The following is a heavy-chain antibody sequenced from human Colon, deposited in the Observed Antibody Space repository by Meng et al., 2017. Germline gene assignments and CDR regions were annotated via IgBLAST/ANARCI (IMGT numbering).Heavy chain of an antibody. J-gene: IGHJ1*01. CDR2: IKYDDSAK. CDR1: GFDFSGNW. V-gene: IGHV3-7*01. Sequence: GESLKISCAVAGFDFSGNWMNWVRQAPGKGLEWVAAIKYDDSAKGYVDSVRGRFTISRDNAENSLYLQLNSLRAEDSAVYYCATTNALKNWGPGTLVTVSS. CDR3: ATTNALKN. D-gene: IGHD2-8*01.